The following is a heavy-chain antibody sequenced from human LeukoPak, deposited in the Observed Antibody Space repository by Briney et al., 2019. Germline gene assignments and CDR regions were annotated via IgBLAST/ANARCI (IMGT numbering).Heavy chain of an antibody. CDR3: AKQGGTFYYVSGGYYIYDYFDS. CDR2: MYNSGYP. J-gene: IGHJ4*02. Sequence: SETLSLTCTVSGGSIDSDCWSWIRQPPGKGLEWIGEMYNSGYPNYGPSFKSRVTMSLDTSKNQFSLTLNSVTAADTAVYYCAKQGGTFYYVSGGYYIYDYFDSWGQGALVTVSS. CDR1: GGSIDSDC. V-gene: IGHV4-59*08. D-gene: IGHD3-22*01.